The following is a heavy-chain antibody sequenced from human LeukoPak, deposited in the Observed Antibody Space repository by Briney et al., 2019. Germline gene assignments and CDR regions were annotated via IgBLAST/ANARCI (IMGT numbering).Heavy chain of an antibody. CDR3: ARHPGRWLHQALDY. V-gene: IGHV4-34*01. Sequence: PSETLSLTCAVYGGSFSGYYWSWIRQPPGKGLEWIGEINHSGSTNYNPSLKSRVTISVDTSKNQFSLKLSSVTAADTAVYYCARHPGRWLHQALDYWGQGTLVTVSS. CDR2: INHSGST. J-gene: IGHJ4*02. CDR1: GGSFSGYY. D-gene: IGHD5-24*01.